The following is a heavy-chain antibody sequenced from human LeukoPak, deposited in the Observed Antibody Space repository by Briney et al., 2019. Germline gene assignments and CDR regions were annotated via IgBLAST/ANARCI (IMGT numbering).Heavy chain of an antibody. Sequence: ASVKVSCKASGYTFTSYGISWVRQAPGQGLEWMGWISAYNGNTNYAQKLQGRVTMTTDTSTSTAYMELRSLRSDDTAVYYCAREMGIAAAGTGDFDYWGQGTLVTVSS. CDR1: GYTFTSYG. D-gene: IGHD6-13*01. CDR3: AREMGIAAAGTGDFDY. V-gene: IGHV1-18*01. CDR2: ISAYNGNT. J-gene: IGHJ4*02.